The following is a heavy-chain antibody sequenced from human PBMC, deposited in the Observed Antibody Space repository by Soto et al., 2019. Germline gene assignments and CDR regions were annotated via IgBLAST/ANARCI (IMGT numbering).Heavy chain of an antibody. CDR1: GYSFSNYW. CDR3: ARSRGTTTYVDY. V-gene: IGHV5-51*01. J-gene: IGHJ4*01. D-gene: IGHD3-10*01. CDR2: IYPDDSDT. Sequence: PGESLKISCKGLGYSFSNYWISWVRQMPGRGLESMGIIYPDDSDTRYSPSFQGQVTISVDRSITTAYLQWSSLKASDTAMYYCARSRGTTTYVDYWGQGTLVTVSS.